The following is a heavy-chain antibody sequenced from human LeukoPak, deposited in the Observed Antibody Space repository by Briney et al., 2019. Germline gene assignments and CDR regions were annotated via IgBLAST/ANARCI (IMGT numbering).Heavy chain of an antibody. V-gene: IGHV4-4*09. CDR2: IYTSGST. Sequence: SETLSLTCTVSGGSTSSYYWSWLRQPPGKGLEWIGYIYTSGSTNYNPSLKSRVTISVDTSKNQFSLKLSSVTAADTAVYYCARMVDTAMGWNYYYYMDVWGKGTTVTVSS. D-gene: IGHD5-18*01. CDR3: ARMVDTAMGWNYYYYMDV. J-gene: IGHJ6*03. CDR1: GGSTSSYY.